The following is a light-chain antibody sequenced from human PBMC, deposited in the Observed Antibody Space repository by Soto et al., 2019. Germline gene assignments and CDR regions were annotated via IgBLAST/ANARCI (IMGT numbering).Light chain of an antibody. J-gene: IGKJ1*01. V-gene: IGKV1-27*01. CDR3: QKYNSAPRT. CDR1: QGISNY. Sequence: DIQMTQSPSSLSASVGDRVTITCRASQGISNYLAWYQQKPGKVPKLLIYAASTLQSGVPSRFSGCGSGTDFTLTISSLQPEDAATYYCQKYNSAPRTFGQGTNVKIK. CDR2: AAS.